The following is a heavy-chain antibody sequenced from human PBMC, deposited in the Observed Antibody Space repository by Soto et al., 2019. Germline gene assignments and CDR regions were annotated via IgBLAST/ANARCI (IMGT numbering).Heavy chain of an antibody. D-gene: IGHD2-15*01. CDR1: GFSFSRYT. J-gene: IGHJ4*02. CDR3: ARDREYCSGDNCYETGSDY. Sequence: EVQLVESGGGLVQPGGSLRLSCAASGFSFSRYTMKWVRQAPGKGLEWVSDISRSSSAIYYADSVKGRFTISRDNAKNSVFLQMNSLRAEDTAVYYCARDREYCSGDNCYETGSDYWGQGTLVTVSS. CDR2: ISRSSSAI. V-gene: IGHV3-48*01.